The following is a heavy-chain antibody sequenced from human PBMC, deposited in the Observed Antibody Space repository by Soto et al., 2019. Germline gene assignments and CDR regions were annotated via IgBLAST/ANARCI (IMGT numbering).Heavy chain of an antibody. V-gene: IGHV1-18*04. CDR3: ARDYNYDSSGYYYRLFLY. CDR2: ISAYNGNT. CDR1: GYTFTSYG. D-gene: IGHD3-22*01. Sequence: ASVKVSCKASGYTFTSYGISWVRQAPGQGLEWMGWISAYNGNTNYAQKLQGRVTMTTDTSTSTAYMELRSLRSDDTAVYYCARDYNYDSSGYYYRLFLYWGQGTLVTVSS. J-gene: IGHJ4*02.